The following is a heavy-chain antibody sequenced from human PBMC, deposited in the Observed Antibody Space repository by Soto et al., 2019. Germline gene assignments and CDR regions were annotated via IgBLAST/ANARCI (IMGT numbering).Heavy chain of an antibody. CDR1: GFTFTSFY. J-gene: IGHJ4*02. CDR3: ARGLGSGSYHSPSGY. V-gene: IGHV1-46*03. Sequence: QVQLMQSGAEVKKPGASVKVSCKASGFTFTSFYIHWVRQVPGRGLEWMGIINPSGDTTSYTEKFQGRLTLTRDTSTSTVYMELSSLRSEDTAVYFCARGLGSGSYHSPSGYWGQGTLVTVSS. CDR2: INPSGDTT. D-gene: IGHD1-26*01.